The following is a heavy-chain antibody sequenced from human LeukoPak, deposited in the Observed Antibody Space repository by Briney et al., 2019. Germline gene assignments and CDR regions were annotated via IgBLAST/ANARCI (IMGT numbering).Heavy chain of an antibody. CDR3: AGGQGWVADY. D-gene: IGHD1-26*01. CDR2: ISDHGKSR. Sequence: PGGSLRLSCAASGFIFSNYEMNWVRQTPGKGLEWVSYISDHGKSRNYVDSVKGRFAISRDNAKNSLYLQMNSLRAEDTAVYYCAGGQGWVADYWGQGTLVTVSS. J-gene: IGHJ4*02. CDR1: GFIFSNYE. V-gene: IGHV3-48*03.